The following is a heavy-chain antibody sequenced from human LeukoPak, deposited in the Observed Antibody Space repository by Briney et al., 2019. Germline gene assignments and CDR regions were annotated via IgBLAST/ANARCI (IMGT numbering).Heavy chain of an antibody. D-gene: IGHD4-17*01. J-gene: IGHJ6*03. CDR2: IHYSGST. Sequence: SETLSLTCTVSGYSITSGYYWGWIRQPPGKGLEWLGNIHYSGSTYYNPSLQSRVTISVDTSKNQFSLNLRSVTAADTAVYYCARVLRGYYYYMDVWGKGTTVTISS. CDR3: ARVLRGYYYYMDV. V-gene: IGHV4-38-2*02. CDR1: GYSITSGYY.